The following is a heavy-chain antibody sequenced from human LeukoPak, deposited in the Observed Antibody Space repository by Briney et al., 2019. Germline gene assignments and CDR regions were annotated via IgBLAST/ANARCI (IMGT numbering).Heavy chain of an antibody. CDR1: GFTVSSNY. Sequence: GGSLRLSCAASGFTVSSNYMSWVRQAPGKGLEWVSVIYRGGSTYYADSVKGRFTTSRDNSKNILYLQMNSLRVEDTAVYYCAREGTDGELFEGGQGTLVTVSS. J-gene: IGHJ4*02. V-gene: IGHV3-66*01. CDR3: AREGTDGELFE. CDR2: IYRGGST. D-gene: IGHD3-10*01.